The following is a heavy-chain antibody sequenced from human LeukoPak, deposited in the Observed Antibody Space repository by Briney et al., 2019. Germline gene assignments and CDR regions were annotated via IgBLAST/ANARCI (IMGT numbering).Heavy chain of an antibody. V-gene: IGHV3-64*01. CDR3: ARDWSSSWYSAFDI. J-gene: IGHJ3*02. CDR1: GFTFSSYA. CDR2: ISSNGGST. D-gene: IGHD6-13*01. Sequence: GGSLRLSCAASGFTFSSYAMHWVRQAPGKGLEYVSAISSNGGSTYYANSVKGRFTISRDNSKNTLFLQMGSLRAENMAVYYCARDWSSSWYSAFDIWGQGTMVTVSS.